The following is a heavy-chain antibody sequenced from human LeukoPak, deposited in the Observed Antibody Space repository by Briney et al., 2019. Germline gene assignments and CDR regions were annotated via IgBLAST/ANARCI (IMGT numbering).Heavy chain of an antibody. CDR1: GYTFTSYA. V-gene: IGHV1-3*01. J-gene: IGHJ6*02. CDR3: ARDWSSRTKHPDGMDV. CDR2: INAGNGNT. Sequence: ASVKVSCKASGYTFTSYAMHWVRQAPGQRLEWMGWINAGNGNTKYSQKFQGRVTITRDTSASTAYMELSSLRSEDTAVYYCARDWSSRTKHPDGMDVWGQGTTVTVSS. D-gene: IGHD3-3*01.